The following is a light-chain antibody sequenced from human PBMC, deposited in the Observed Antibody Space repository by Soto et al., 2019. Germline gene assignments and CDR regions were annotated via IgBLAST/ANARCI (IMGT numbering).Light chain of an antibody. CDR3: QQSYSTYWT. J-gene: IGKJ1*01. CDR1: QSISSY. CDR2: AAS. Sequence: DIQMTQSPSSLSASVGDRVTITCRASQSISSYLNWYQQKPGKAPKLLIYAASSLQSGVPSRFSGSGSGTDFTLIISSLQHEDFETYYCQQSYSTYWTLGQGTKVDIK. V-gene: IGKV1-39*01.